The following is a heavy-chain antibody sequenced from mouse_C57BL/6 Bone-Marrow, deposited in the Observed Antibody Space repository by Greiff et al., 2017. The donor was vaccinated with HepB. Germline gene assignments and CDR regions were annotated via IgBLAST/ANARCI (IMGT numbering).Heavy chain of an antibody. CDR2: IDPSDSYT. D-gene: IGHD2-3*01. V-gene: IGHV1-50*01. CDR3: AREIYDGYYYFDY. J-gene: IGHJ2*01. CDR1: GYTFTSYW. Sequence: QVQLQQPGAELVKPGASVKLSCKASGYTFTSYWMQWVKQRPGQGLEWIGEIDPSDSYTNYNQKFKGKATLTVDTSSSTAYMQLSSLTSEDSAVYYCAREIYDGYYYFDYWGQGTTLTGSS.